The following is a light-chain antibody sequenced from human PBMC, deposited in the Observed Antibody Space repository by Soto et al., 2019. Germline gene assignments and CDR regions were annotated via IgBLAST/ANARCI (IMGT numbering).Light chain of an antibody. CDR1: SSDIGVYSF. CDR3: SSHTSTASVVL. V-gene: IGLV2-14*03. Sequence: QSALTQIASVSGSPGQSITISCAGASSDIGVYSFVSWYQHHPGKAPKLLIYDVNDRPSGVSTRFSGSKSGNTASLTISGLQPEDEATYFCSSHTSTASVVLFGGGTKLTAL. J-gene: IGLJ2*01. CDR2: DVN.